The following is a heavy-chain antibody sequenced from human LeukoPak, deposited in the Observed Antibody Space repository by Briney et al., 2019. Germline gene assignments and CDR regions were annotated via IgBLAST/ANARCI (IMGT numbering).Heavy chain of an antibody. Sequence: GGSLRLSCAASGFTISSYAMSWVRQAPGKGLEWVSAISGSGGSTYYADSVKGRFTISRDNSKNTLYLQMNSLRAEDTALYYCAKDTDIVVVVADYWGQGTLVTVSS. V-gene: IGHV3-23*01. CDR3: AKDTDIVVVVADY. D-gene: IGHD2-15*01. CDR2: ISGSGGST. J-gene: IGHJ4*02. CDR1: GFTISSYA.